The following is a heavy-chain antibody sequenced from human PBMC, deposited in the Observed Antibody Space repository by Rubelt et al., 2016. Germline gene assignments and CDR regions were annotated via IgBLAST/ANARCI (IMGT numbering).Heavy chain of an antibody. Sequence: QVQLQESGPGLVKPSETLSLTCTVSGGSISGYYWSWIRQSPEKGLEWIGSIYYSGYTYYNPSLKSRVTISVDTSKNQFSLKLSSVTAADTAVYYWSASAPTLFPLVSCENSPSDTSSAAVXCLAQDF. CDR3: SASAPTLFPLVSCENSPSDTSSAAVXCLAQDF. V-gene: IGHV4-59*05. D-gene: IGHD6-25*01. CDR1: GGSISGYY. J-gene: IGHJ1*01. CDR2: IYYSGYT.